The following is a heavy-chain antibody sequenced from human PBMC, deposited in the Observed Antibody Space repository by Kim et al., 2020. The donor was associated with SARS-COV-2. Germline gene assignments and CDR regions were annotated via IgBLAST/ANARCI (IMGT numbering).Heavy chain of an antibody. CDR1: GGSISSYY. V-gene: IGHV4-59*13. J-gene: IGHJ4*02. Sequence: SETLSPTCTVSGGSISSYYWSWIRQPPGKGLEWIGYIYYSGSTNYNPSLKSRVTISVDTSKNQFSLKLSSVTAADTAVYYCARALEGLTIDYWGQGTLGT. CDR3: ARALEGLTIDY. CDR2: IYYSGST.